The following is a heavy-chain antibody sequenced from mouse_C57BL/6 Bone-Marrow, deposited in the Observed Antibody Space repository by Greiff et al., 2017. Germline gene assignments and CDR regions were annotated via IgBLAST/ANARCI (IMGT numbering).Heavy chain of an antibody. CDR2: INPYNGGT. J-gene: IGHJ3*01. Sequence: VHVKQSGPVLVKPGASVKMSCKASGYTFTDYYMNWVKQSHGKSLEWIGVINPYNGGTSYNQKFKGKDTLTVDKSSSTAYMELNSLTSEDSAVYYCERSNYVVRGQGTLVTVSA. CDR3: ERSNYVV. CDR1: GYTFTDYY. V-gene: IGHV1-19*01. D-gene: IGHD2-5*01.